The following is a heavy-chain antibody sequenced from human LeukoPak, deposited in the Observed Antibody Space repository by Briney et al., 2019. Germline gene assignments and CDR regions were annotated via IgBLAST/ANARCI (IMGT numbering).Heavy chain of an antibody. D-gene: IGHD7-27*01. V-gene: IGHV3-48*01. CDR2: ISTASSTV. Sequence: GGSLRLSCAASGFTFDSHAMNWVRQAPGKGLEWISYISTASSTVHYADSVKGRFTISRDNAKSSLYLQMNSLRAEDTAVHYCASLGRLTGNFDYWGQGTLVTVSS. J-gene: IGHJ4*02. CDR1: GFTFDSHA. CDR3: ASLGRLTGNFDY.